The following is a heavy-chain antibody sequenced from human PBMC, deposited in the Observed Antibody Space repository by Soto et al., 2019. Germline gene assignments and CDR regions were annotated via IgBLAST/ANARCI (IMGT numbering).Heavy chain of an antibody. CDR1: GFTFATFD. CDR2: VRGRDGST. D-gene: IGHD5-12*01. CDR3: AKGAWLDY. V-gene: IGHV3-23*01. J-gene: IGHJ4*02. Sequence: EVQLLDSGGGVVQPGASLRLSCAASGFTFATFDMSWARQAPGKGLEWVSVVRGRDGSTSYADSLKGRFTISKDSSKNTLYLQMNSLRAEDTALYYCAKGAWLDYWGQGTLVTVSS.